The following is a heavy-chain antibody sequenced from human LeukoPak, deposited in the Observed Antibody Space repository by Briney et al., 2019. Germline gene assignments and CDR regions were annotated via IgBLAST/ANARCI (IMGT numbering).Heavy chain of an antibody. CDR3: ARGYSYGFFDY. V-gene: IGHV3-74*01. D-gene: IGHD5-18*01. CDR2: INSDGSST. Sequence: PGGSLRLSCAASGFTVSSNYMSWVRQAPGKGLVWVSRINSDGSSTTYADSVKGRFTISRDNAKNTLYLQMNSLRAEDTAVYYCARGYSYGFFDYWGQGTLATVSS. J-gene: IGHJ4*02. CDR1: GFTVSSNY.